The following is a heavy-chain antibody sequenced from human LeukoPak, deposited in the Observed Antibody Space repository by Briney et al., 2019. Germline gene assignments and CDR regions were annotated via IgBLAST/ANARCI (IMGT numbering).Heavy chain of an antibody. CDR2: IKSNTDGGTT. Sequence: GGSLRLSCATSGVNFNNAWMSWVRQAPGKGLEWVGRIKSNTDGGTTDYAAPVQDRFIISRDDSKNTIYLEMNRVQTEDTAVYYCITDPGAWAPIWGQGTMVTVSS. CDR3: ITDPGAWAPI. V-gene: IGHV3-15*01. D-gene: IGHD1-26*01. J-gene: IGHJ3*02. CDR1: GVNFNNAW.